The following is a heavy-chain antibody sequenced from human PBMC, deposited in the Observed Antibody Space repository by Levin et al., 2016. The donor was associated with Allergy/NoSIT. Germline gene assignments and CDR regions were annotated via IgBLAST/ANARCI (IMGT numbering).Heavy chain of an antibody. CDR2: IRSKGNGYAT. V-gene: IGHV3-73*01. J-gene: IGHJ4*02. Sequence: GESLKISCAASGSTFSGSAMHWVRQASGKGLEWVGRIRSKGNGYATAYAASVKGRFTISRDDSKNTAYLQMNSLKTEDSAMYYCTRLIWGSYYSGDYFDYWGQGTLVTVSS. D-gene: IGHD1-26*01. CDR3: TRLIWGSYYSGDYFDY. CDR1: GSTFSGSA.